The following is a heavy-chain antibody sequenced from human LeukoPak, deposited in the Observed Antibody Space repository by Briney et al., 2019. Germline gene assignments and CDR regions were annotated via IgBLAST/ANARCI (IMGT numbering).Heavy chain of an antibody. V-gene: IGHV4-59*11. CDR2: VYDIGST. CDR1: GGSIGSHY. J-gene: IGHJ4*02. CDR3: ARGGVLKSVDY. D-gene: IGHD3-16*01. Sequence: LETLSPTCTVSGGSIGSHYWTWIRQTPGKGLEWIGYVYDIGSTKYNPSLKSRGTISVDTSKNQFSLRLSSVTAADTAVYYCARGGVLKSVDYWGQGTLVAVSS.